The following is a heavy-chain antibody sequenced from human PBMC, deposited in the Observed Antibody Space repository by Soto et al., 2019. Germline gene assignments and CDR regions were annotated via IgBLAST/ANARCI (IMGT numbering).Heavy chain of an antibody. CDR2: LRTGGDDATT. CDR1: GFTFSSYS. V-gene: IGHV3-23*01. J-gene: IGHJ4*02. D-gene: IGHD3-10*01. CDR3: SRKSSAGPGSLCYDD. Sequence: PGGSLSLSCAASGFTFSSYSMSWVRQAPGKGLEWVSGLRTGGDDATTYYADSVKGRFTISRDNSKNMLLLQTNSLRGEDRASYSGSRKSSAGPGSLCYDDGSQGTLDTVSS.